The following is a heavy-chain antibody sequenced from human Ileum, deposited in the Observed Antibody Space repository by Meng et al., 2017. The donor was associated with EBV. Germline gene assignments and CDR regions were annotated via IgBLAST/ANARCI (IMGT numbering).Heavy chain of an antibody. CDR3: ASAYDYGDYEAFAY. V-gene: IGHV4-39*07. D-gene: IGHD4-17*01. CDR2: IYYRGNT. Sequence: LPGSGPGLGKPSETPSLPCTVSGGSISTGNFYWGWIRQSPGKALECIGTIYYRGNTFYNPSLKSRLTISIDTSKNEFSLTLRSVTAADTALYYCASAYDYGDYEAFAYWGPGSLVTVSS. CDR1: GGSISTGNFY. J-gene: IGHJ4*02.